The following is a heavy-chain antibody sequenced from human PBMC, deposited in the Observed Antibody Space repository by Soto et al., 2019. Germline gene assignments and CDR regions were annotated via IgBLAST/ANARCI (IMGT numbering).Heavy chain of an antibody. J-gene: IGHJ6*02. CDR2: IRGSGGSI. CDR1: GFIFSGGA. D-gene: IGHD2-21*02. Sequence: EVQLLDSGGGLVQPGGALKLSGSASGFIFSGGAMSWVRRAPGKGREWVSAIRGSGGSIYYADSVKGRFTISRDNSKTTLYLEMDSLRAEDTAVYYCAKGGGDSLRYGMDVWGQGTTVTVSS. CDR3: AKGGGDSLRYGMDV. V-gene: IGHV3-23*01.